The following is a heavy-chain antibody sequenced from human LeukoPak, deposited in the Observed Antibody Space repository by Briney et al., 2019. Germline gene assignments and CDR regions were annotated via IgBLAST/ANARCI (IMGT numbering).Heavy chain of an antibody. D-gene: IGHD6-19*01. CDR3: ARDRSSGWYVYDY. Sequence: PGGSLRLSCVASGFTVSSNYMSWVRQAPGKGLEWVSVIYSGSSTYYAESVKGRFTISRNTSKNTLYLQMDSLRADDTAVYSCARDRSSGWYVYDYWGQGTLVTVSS. J-gene: IGHJ4*02. CDR1: GFTVSSNY. V-gene: IGHV3-53*01. CDR2: IYSGSST.